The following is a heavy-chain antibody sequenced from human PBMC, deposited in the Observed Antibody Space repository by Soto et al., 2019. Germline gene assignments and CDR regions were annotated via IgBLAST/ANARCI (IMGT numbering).Heavy chain of an antibody. CDR1: GFNFNNAW. CDR3: ARVQDKWLSAFDI. CDR2: ISSSGSTI. V-gene: IGHV3-11*01. Sequence: PGGSLRLSCEVSGFNFNNAWMNWVRQAPGKGLEWVSYISSSGSTIYYADSVKGRFTISRDNAKNSLYLQMNSLRAEDTAVYYCARVQDKWLSAFDIWGQGTMVTVSS. J-gene: IGHJ3*02. D-gene: IGHD6-19*01.